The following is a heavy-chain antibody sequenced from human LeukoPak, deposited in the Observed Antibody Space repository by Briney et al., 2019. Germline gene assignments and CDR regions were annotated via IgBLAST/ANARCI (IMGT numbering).Heavy chain of an antibody. J-gene: IGHJ6*02. D-gene: IGHD3-10*01. V-gene: IGHV4-30-4*01. Sequence: PSQTLSLTCTVSGGSISSGDYYWSWIRQPPGKGLEWIGYIYYSGSTYYNPSLESRVTISVDTSKNQFSLKLSSVTAADTAVYYCARGPYGSGSYYNDQGYYYGMDVWGQGTTVTVSS. CDR3: ARGPYGSGSYYNDQGYYYGMDV. CDR2: IYYSGST. CDR1: GGSISSGDYY.